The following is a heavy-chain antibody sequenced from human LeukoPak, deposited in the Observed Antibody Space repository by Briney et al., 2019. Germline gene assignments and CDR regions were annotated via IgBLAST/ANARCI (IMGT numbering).Heavy chain of an antibody. D-gene: IGHD3-22*01. J-gene: IGHJ4*02. CDR2: ISGSGGST. CDR3: AKAITMIVVVITPFDY. CDR1: GFTFSSYA. Sequence: GGSLRPSCAASGFTFSSYAMSWVRQAPGKGLEWVSAISGSGGSTYYADSVKGRFTISRDNSKNTLYLQMSSLRAEDTAVYYCAKAITMIVVVITPFDYWGQGTLVTVSS. V-gene: IGHV3-23*01.